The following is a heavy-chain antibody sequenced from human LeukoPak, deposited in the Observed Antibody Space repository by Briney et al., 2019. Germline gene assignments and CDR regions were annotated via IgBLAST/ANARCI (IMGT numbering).Heavy chain of an antibody. V-gene: IGHV4-30-4*08. J-gene: IGHJ4*02. CDR2: IYYSGST. D-gene: IGHD6-13*01. Sequence: SETLSLTCTVSGGSISNGDYYWTWIRQHPGKGLEWIGYIYYSGSTYYNPSLKSRVTISVDTSKNQFSLKLSSVTAADTAVYYCARLRPSIGAAGTFDYWGQGTLVTVSS. CDR3: ARLRPSIGAAGTFDY. CDR1: GGSISNGDYY.